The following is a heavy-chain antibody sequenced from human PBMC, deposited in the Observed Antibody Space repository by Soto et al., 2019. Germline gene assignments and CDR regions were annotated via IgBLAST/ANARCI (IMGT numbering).Heavy chain of an antibody. CDR3: ARGGQTAYYYYGMDV. CDR2: INPSGGST. CDR1: GYTFTSYY. J-gene: IGHJ6*02. V-gene: IGHV1-46*01. Sequence: QVQLVQSGAEVKKPGASVKVSCKASGYTFTSYYMHWVRQAPGQGLEWMGIINPSGGSTSYAQKFQGRVTMXXDXSXXTVYMELSSLRSEDTAVYYCARGGQTAYYYYGMDVWGQGTTVTVSS.